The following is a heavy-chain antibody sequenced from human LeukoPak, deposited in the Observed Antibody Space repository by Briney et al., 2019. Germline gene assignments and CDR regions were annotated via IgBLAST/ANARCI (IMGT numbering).Heavy chain of an antibody. CDR3: ARSGGSYRRGYYFDY. Sequence: ASVKVSCKASGYTFSSYYVHWVRQAPGQGLEWMGMIIPSDGFTSYAQKFQGRVTMTRDMSTSTVYMELSSLRSDDTAMYYCARSGGSYRRGYYFDYWGQGTLVTVSS. D-gene: IGHD1-26*01. CDR1: GYTFSSYY. CDR2: IIPSDGFT. J-gene: IGHJ4*02. V-gene: IGHV1-46*01.